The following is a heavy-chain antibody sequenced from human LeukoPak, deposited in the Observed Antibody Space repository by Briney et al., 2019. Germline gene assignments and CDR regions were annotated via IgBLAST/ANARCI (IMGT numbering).Heavy chain of an antibody. CDR1: GDSISSGTYY. D-gene: IGHD6-13*01. Sequence: PSQTLSLTCTVSGDSISSGTYYWTWIRQPAGKGLEWIGRIYPSGNTNYNPSLKSRVTISVDTSKNRFSLNLSSVTAADTAVYYCARSYSSSSVLSYYYYYMDVWGNGTTVTVSS. V-gene: IGHV4-61*02. CDR3: ARSYSSSSVLSYYYYYMDV. CDR2: IYPSGNT. J-gene: IGHJ6*03.